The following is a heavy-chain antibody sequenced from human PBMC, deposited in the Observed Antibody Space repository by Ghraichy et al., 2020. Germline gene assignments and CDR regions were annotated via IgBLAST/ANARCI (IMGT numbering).Heavy chain of an antibody. V-gene: IGHV4-39*01. CDR2: IYYSGST. CDR1: GGSISSSSYY. Sequence: SETLSLTCTVSGGSISSSSYYWGWIRQPPGKGLEWIGSIYYSGSTYYNPSLKSRVTISVDTSKNQFSLKLSSVTAADTAVYYCARPSLFGVGATTWDLTNAFDIWGQGTMVTVSS. CDR3: ARPSLFGVGATTWDLTNAFDI. D-gene: IGHD1-26*01. J-gene: IGHJ3*02.